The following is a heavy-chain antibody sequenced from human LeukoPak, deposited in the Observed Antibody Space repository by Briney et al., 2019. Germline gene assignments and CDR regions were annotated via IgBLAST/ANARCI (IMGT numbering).Heavy chain of an antibody. V-gene: IGHV3-30*04. Sequence: PGGSLRLSCAASGFTFSTYAMHWVRQAPGKGLEWVAAISYDGSKKHYADSVKGRFTISRDNSKNTLYLQMNSLRAEDTAVYYCARGLSGYASSLGYWGQGTLVTVSA. CDR2: ISYDGSKK. CDR3: ARGLSGYASSLGY. J-gene: IGHJ4*02. D-gene: IGHD6-6*01. CDR1: GFTFSTYA.